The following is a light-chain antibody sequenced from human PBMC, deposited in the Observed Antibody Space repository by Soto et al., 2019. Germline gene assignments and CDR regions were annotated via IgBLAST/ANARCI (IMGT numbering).Light chain of an antibody. Sequence: DIQMTQSPSSLSASVGDRVTITCRASQDISNFLAGFRQNPGKAPKPLISPASRLQSGVPSKFSGSGSGTDFTLTISSLQPEDSASYYCQQYNSYPITFGQGTRLEIK. J-gene: IGKJ5*01. CDR1: QDISNF. V-gene: IGKV1-16*02. CDR2: PAS. CDR3: QQYNSYPIT.